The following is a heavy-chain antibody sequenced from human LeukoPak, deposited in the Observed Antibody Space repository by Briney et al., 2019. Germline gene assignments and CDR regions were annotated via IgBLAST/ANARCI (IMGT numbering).Heavy chain of an antibody. CDR1: GFSFDDYA. J-gene: IGHJ6*03. D-gene: IGHD3-16*02. CDR2: IKQDGGEK. V-gene: IGHV3-7*01. CDR3: ARRSYRGVITVYYYYYMDV. Sequence: PGGSLRLSCAASGFSFDDYAMHWVRQAPGKGLEWVANIKQDGGEKYYVDSVKGRFTISRDNAKNSVYLQMNRLRVEDTAVYYCARRSYRGVITVYYYYYMDVWGKGTPVTVSS.